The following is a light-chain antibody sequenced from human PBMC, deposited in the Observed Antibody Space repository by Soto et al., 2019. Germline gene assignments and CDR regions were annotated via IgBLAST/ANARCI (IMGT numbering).Light chain of an antibody. Sequence: EIVLTQSPGTLSLSPGEGATLSCRASQSVASSYLAWYQQKPGQAPRLIIYGASNRATGTPDRFRGGGSGTDFTLTISRLEPEDFAVYYCQQYGSSSFTFGQGTKLEIK. CDR2: GAS. CDR1: QSVASSY. CDR3: QQYGSSSFT. J-gene: IGKJ2*01. V-gene: IGKV3-20*01.